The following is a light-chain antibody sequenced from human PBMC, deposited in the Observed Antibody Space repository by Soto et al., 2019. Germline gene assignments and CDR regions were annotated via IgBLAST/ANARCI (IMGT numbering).Light chain of an antibody. V-gene: IGLV2-23*03. Sequence: QSVLTQPASMSGSPGQSITISCTGSSNDFGSRNFVSWYQQRPNKAPKLMIFEGTKRPSGVSDRFSASKSGYTASLTISGLQADDEAHYYCCSYGGFSTFVIFGGGTKLTVL. CDR1: SNDFGSRNF. CDR2: EGT. CDR3: CSYGGFSTFVI. J-gene: IGLJ2*01.